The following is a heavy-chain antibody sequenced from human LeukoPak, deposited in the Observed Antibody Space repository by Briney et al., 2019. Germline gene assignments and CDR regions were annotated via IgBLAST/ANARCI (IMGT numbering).Heavy chain of an antibody. Sequence: GGSLRLSCAASGFTFSTYALSWVRQAPGKGLEWVSGISGSGDNTYYADSVKGRFTISRDNSKNTLYVQVNSLGTEDTAAYYCAKGSYYDSSGSFYFDYWGQGTLVTVSS. V-gene: IGHV3-23*01. D-gene: IGHD3-22*01. J-gene: IGHJ4*02. CDR1: GFTFSTYA. CDR3: AKGSYYDSSGSFYFDY. CDR2: ISGSGDNT.